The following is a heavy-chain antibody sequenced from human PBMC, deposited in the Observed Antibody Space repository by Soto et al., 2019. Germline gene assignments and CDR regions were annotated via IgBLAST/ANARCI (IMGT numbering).Heavy chain of an antibody. D-gene: IGHD6-19*01. V-gene: IGHV3-30*18. CDR2: ISYDGSNK. CDR1: GFTFSSYG. Sequence: GGSLRLSCVASGFTFSSYGIHWVRQAPGKGLEWVAVISYDGSNKYYADSVKGRFTISRDNSKNTLYLQMNSLRAEDTAVYYCAKDRVSSGFIDYWGQGTLVTAPQ. J-gene: IGHJ4*02. CDR3: AKDRVSSGFIDY.